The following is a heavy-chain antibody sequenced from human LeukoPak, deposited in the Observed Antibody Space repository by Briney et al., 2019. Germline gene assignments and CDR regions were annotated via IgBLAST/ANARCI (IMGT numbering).Heavy chain of an antibody. CDR2: ISAYNGNT. J-gene: IGHJ4*02. CDR1: GYTFTSYG. CDR3: ARDEGLTVTTGNFDY. V-gene: IGHV1-18*01. Sequence: GASVKVSCKASGYTFTSYGISGVRQAPGQGLEWMGWISAYNGNTNYAQKLQGRVTMTTDTSTSTAYMELRSLRSDDTAVYYCARDEGLTVTTGNFDYWGQGTLVTVSS. D-gene: IGHD4-17*01.